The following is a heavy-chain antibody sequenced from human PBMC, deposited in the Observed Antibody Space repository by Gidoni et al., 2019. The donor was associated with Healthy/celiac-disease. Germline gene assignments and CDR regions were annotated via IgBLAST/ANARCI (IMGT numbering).Heavy chain of an antibody. J-gene: IGHJ3*02. CDR2: IYSGGST. CDR3: ARGGFYYYDSSGYLGAFDI. D-gene: IGHD3-22*01. V-gene: IGHV3-53*01. Sequence: EVQLVESGGGLIQPGGSLRLSCAASGFTVSSNDMSWVRQAPGKGLEWVSVIYSGGSTYYADSVKGRFTISRDNSKNTLYLQMNSLRAEDTALYYCARGGFYYYDSSGYLGAFDIWGQGTMVTVSS. CDR1: GFTVSSND.